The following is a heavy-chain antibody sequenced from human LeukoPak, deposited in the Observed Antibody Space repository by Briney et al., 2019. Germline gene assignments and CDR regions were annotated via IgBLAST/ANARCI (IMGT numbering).Heavy chain of an antibody. V-gene: IGHV4-38-2*02. CDR3: ARGNWNDIVGYYFDY. CDR1: GYSISSGYY. J-gene: IGHJ4*02. CDR2: TYQSGST. Sequence: PSETLSLTCTVSGYSISSGYYWGWIRQPPGKGLEWIGSTYQSGSTYYNPSLKSRITISVDTSKNQFSLKLSSVTAADTAVYYCARGNWNDIVGYYFDYWGQGTLVTVSS. D-gene: IGHD1-1*01.